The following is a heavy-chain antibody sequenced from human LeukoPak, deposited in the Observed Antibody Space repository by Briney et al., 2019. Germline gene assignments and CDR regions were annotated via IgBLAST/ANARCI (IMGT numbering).Heavy chain of an antibody. D-gene: IGHD5-24*01. CDR1: GFTFRSYS. Sequence: VKPGGSLRLSCAASGFTFRSYSMNWVRQAPGKGLEWVSSISSSSSYIYYADSVKGRFTISRDNAKNSLYLQMNSLRAEDTAVYYCARDTSRGGYNFVDYWGQGTLVTVSS. V-gene: IGHV3-21*01. CDR2: ISSSSSYI. J-gene: IGHJ4*02. CDR3: ARDTSRGGYNFVDY.